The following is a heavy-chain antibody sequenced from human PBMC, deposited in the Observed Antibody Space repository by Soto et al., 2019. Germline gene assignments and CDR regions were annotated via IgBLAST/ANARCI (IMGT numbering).Heavy chain of an antibody. CDR2: IYYSGST. D-gene: IGHD1-7*01. Sequence: PSETLSLTCTVSGGSISSGGYYWSWIRQHPGKGLEWIGYIYYSGSTYYNPSLKSRVTISVDTSKNQFSLKLSSVTAADTAVYYCARAPRGSGTTLFDPWGQGTLVTVSS. J-gene: IGHJ5*02. CDR1: GGSISSGGYY. CDR3: ARAPRGSGTTLFDP. V-gene: IGHV4-31*03.